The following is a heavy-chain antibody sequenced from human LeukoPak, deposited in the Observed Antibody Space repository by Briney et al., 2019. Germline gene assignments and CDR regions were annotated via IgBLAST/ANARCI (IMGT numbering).Heavy chain of an antibody. V-gene: IGHV3-23*01. CDR2: ISGSGGST. CDR3: AKVGPAYSSSWYYFDY. Sequence: QTGGSLRLSCAASGFTFSSYAMSWVRQAPGKGLEWVSAISGSGGSTYYADSVKSRFTISRDNSKNTLYLQMNSLRAEDTAVYYCAKVGPAYSSSWYYFDYWGQGTLVTISS. D-gene: IGHD6-13*01. J-gene: IGHJ4*02. CDR1: GFTFSSYA.